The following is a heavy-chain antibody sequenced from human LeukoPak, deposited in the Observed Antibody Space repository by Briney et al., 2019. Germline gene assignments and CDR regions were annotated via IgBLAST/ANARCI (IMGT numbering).Heavy chain of an antibody. Sequence: SQTLSLTCTVSGGSISSGGYYWSWIRQHPGTGLEWIGYIYYSGSTYYNPSLKSRVTISVDTSKNQFSLKLSSVTAADTAVYYCARTSSSWYLIDYYYYMDVWGKGTTVTVSS. CDR1: GGSISSGGYY. J-gene: IGHJ6*03. D-gene: IGHD6-13*01. V-gene: IGHV4-31*03. CDR3: ARTSSSWYLIDYYYYMDV. CDR2: IYYSGST.